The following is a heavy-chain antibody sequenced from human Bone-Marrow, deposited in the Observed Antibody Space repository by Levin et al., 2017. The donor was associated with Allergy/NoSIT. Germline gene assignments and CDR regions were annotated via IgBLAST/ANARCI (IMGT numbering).Heavy chain of an antibody. D-gene: IGHD3-22*01. J-gene: IGHJ4*02. CDR1: GFTFQNHA. CDR3: AKDRVWAGSGYYDV. V-gene: IGHV3-23*01. Sequence: LSLPCAASGFTFQNHAMGWVRQAPGKGLEWVSHTSGSGFNTDYAESVKGRCTLSRDNSNNRLYLQLTSLRVEDTAIYYCAKDRVWAGSGYYDVWGQGILVTVSS. CDR2: TSGSGFNT.